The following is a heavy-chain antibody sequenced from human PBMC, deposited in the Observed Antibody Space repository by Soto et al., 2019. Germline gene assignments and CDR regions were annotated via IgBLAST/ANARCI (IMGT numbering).Heavy chain of an antibody. CDR3: AREGGSYYFDY. J-gene: IGHJ4*02. V-gene: IGHV3-64*01. CDR1: GFTFSSYA. CDR2: ISSNGGST. D-gene: IGHD1-26*01. Sequence: EVQLVESGGGLVQPGGSLRLSCAASGFTFSSYAMDWVRQAPGQGLEYVSAISSNGGSTYYANSVKGRFTISRDNSKNTLYLQMGSLRAEDMAVYYCAREGGSYYFDYWGQGTLVTVSS.